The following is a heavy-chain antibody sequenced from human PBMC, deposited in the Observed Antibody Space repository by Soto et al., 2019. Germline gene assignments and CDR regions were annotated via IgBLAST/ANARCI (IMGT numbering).Heavy chain of an antibody. Sequence: QVQLVQSGTEVKKPGSSVKVSCKASGGTFRSNAISWVRQAPGQGLEWMGGLIPIFGTTNYAQKFQGRVTITADEYASTAYTELSSRRSDDTAVYYCASLPSFYYGSGYGMDVWGQGTTVTVSS. J-gene: IGHJ6*02. CDR2: LIPIFGTT. V-gene: IGHV1-69*01. CDR1: GGTFRSNA. D-gene: IGHD3-10*01. CDR3: ASLPSFYYGSGYGMDV.